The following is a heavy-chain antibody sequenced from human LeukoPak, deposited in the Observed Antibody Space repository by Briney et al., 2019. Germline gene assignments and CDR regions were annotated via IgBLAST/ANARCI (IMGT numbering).Heavy chain of an antibody. V-gene: IGHV4-59*01. CDR3: ARRCSGGSCYPGTAFDI. Sequence: PSETLSLTCTVSGGSISSYYWSWIRQPPGKGLEWIGYIYYSGSTNYNPSLKSRVTISVDTSKNQFSLKLSSVTAADTAVYYCARRCSGGSCYPGTAFDIWGQGTMVTVSS. D-gene: IGHD2-15*01. CDR1: GGSISSYY. CDR2: IYYSGST. J-gene: IGHJ3*02.